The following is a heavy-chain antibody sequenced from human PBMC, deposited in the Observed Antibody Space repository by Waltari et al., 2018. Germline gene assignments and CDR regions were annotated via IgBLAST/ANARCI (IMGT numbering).Heavy chain of an antibody. CDR1: GYSFTSYW. J-gene: IGHJ4*02. Sequence: EVQLVQSGAEVRKPGESLKISCKGSGYSFTSYWIGWVRQMPGKGLEWVGINYPGDSDTRYSPAFQGQVTISADKSISTAYLQWSSLKASDTAMYYCARGTRIAAAGFDYWGQGTLVTVSS. CDR2: NYPGDSDT. V-gene: IGHV5-51*01. CDR3: ARGTRIAAAGFDY. D-gene: IGHD6-13*01.